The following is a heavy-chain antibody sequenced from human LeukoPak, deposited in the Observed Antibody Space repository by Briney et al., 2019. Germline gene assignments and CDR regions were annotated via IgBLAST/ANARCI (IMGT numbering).Heavy chain of an antibody. Sequence: ASVKVSCKVSGNTFTDLSMNWVRQAPGKGLEWMGGFDPEDVETIYAQKFQGRVTMTEATSTATAYMELSSLRPDDTAVYYCATDFYRGRQFDYWGQGTLVTVSS. CDR2: FDPEDVET. D-gene: IGHD2/OR15-2a*01. CDR3: ATDFYRGRQFDY. V-gene: IGHV1-24*01. CDR1: GNTFTDLS. J-gene: IGHJ4*02.